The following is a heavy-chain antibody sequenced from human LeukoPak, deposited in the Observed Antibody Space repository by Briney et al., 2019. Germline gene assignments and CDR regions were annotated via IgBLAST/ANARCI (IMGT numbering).Heavy chain of an antibody. Sequence: GGSLRLSCAASGFTFSSYWMSWFRQAPGKGLEWVGFIRSKAYGGTAEYAASVKGRFTISRDDSKSIAYLQMNSLKTEDTAVYYCTRVGGCSSSSCYGDYWGQGTLVTVSS. D-gene: IGHD2-2*01. CDR1: GFTFSSYW. V-gene: IGHV3-49*03. CDR2: IRSKAYGGTA. CDR3: TRVGGCSSSSCYGDY. J-gene: IGHJ4*02.